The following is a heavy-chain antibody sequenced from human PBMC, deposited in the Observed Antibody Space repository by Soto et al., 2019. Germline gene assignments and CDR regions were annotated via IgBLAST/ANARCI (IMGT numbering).Heavy chain of an antibody. D-gene: IGHD5-12*01. CDR3: DPRDGYNYYHFQY. CDR2: IFWDDEK. V-gene: IGHV2-5*02. J-gene: IGHJ4*02. Sequence: QITLKEAGPTLVKPTQTLTLTCTYSGFSLSTSGDGVAWVPPPPGKTLEWLALIFWDDEKHYSPSLKSRVTITKATAKILVVLIMTNVDPVDTAICYCDPRDGYNYYHFQYWGQGTLVTVSS. CDR1: GFSLSTSGDG.